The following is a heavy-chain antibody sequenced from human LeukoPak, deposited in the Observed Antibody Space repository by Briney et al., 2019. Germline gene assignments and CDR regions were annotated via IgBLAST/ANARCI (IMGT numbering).Heavy chain of an antibody. CDR3: ARSGDSCSSTSCYSDL. Sequence: APVKVSCKASGYPFTHYDLNWVRQATGQRLEWMGWMNPNSGNTGYAQKFQGRVTMTRNTSISTAYMELSSLRSEDTAVYYCARSGDSCSSTSCYSDLWGRGTLVTVSS. J-gene: IGHJ2*01. D-gene: IGHD2-2*01. CDR2: MNPNSGNT. CDR1: GYPFTHYD. V-gene: IGHV1-8*01.